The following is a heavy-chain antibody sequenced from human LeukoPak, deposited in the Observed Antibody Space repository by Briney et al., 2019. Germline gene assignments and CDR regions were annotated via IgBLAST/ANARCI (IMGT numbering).Heavy chain of an antibody. CDR3: AKDHSADGWPTFEY. V-gene: IGHV3-21*04. J-gene: IGHJ4*02. CDR2: ISSSSYI. CDR1: GFTFSSYS. D-gene: IGHD5-24*01. Sequence: GGSLRLSCAASGFTFSSYSMNWVRQAPGKGLEWVSSISSSSYIYYADSVRGRFTISRDTSQNELYLQMNSLRVDDSAIYYCAKDHSADGWPTFEYWGRGTLVTVSS.